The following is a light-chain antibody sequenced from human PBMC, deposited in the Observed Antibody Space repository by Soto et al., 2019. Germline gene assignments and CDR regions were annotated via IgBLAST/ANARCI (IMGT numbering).Light chain of an antibody. J-gene: IGLJ1*01. CDR2: EVT. V-gene: IGLV2-14*01. Sequence: QSALTQPASVSGSPGQSITISCTGTSRDIGFFNYVSWYQQFPGNAPKLIIFEVTNRPSGVSNRFSASKSGNTASLTISGLQAEDGADYYCSSYTTGSTYVFGTGTKVTVL. CDR3: SSYTTGSTYV. CDR1: SRDIGFFNY.